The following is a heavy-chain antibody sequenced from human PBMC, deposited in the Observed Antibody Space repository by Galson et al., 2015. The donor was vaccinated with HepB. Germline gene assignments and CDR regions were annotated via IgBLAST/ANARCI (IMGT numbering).Heavy chain of an antibody. Sequence: SLRLSCAASGFTFSSYGMYWVRQAPGKGLEWVAVISYDGSNKYYADSVKGRFTISRDNSKNTLYLQMNSLRAEDTAVYYCAKDQAVRYFDWWGPDAFDIWGQGTMVTVSS. CDR1: GFTFSSYG. D-gene: IGHD3-9*01. V-gene: IGHV3-30*18. J-gene: IGHJ3*02. CDR2: ISYDGSNK. CDR3: AKDQAVRYFDWWGPDAFDI.